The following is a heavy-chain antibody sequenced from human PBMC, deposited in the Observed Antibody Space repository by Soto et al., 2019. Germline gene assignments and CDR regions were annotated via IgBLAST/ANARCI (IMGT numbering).Heavy chain of an antibody. CDR2: IYYSGST. D-gene: IGHD2-2*01. V-gene: IGHV4-59*12. J-gene: IGHJ3*02. Sequence: SETLSLICTVSGDSINSYYWSWIRQPPGKGLEWIGYIYYSGSTYYNPSLKSRVTISVDTSKNQFSLKLSSVTAADTAVYYCARDNIVLVTAARWPFAFDIWGQGTMVTVSS. CDR3: ARDNIVLVTAARWPFAFDI. CDR1: GDSINSYY.